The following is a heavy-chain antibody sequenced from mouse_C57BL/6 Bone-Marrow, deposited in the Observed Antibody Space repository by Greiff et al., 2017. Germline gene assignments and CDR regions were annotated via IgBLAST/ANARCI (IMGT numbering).Heavy chain of an antibody. J-gene: IGHJ1*03. CDR2: INYDGSST. D-gene: IGHD2-12*01. CDR1: GFTFSDYY. Sequence: EVKVVESEGGLVQPGSSMKISCTASGFTFSDYYMAWVRQVPEKGLEWVANINYDGSSTYYLDSLKSRFIISRDNAKNILYLQMSSLKSEDTATYYCARDYYSDARGWYFDVSGTQTTVTASS. CDR3: ARDYYSDARGWYFDV. V-gene: IGHV5-16*01.